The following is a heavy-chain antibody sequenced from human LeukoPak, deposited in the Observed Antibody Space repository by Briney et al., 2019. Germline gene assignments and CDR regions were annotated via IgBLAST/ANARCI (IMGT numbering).Heavy chain of an antibody. V-gene: IGHV1-18*01. D-gene: IGHD6-6*01. J-gene: IGHJ5*02. CDR3: ARVGPSYSSSSNWFDP. CDR2: SSAYNGNT. CDR1: GGTFSSYA. Sequence: ASVKVSCKASGGTFSSYAISWVRQAPGQGLEWMGWSSAYNGNTNYAQKLQGRVTMTTDTSTSTAYMELRSLRSDDTAVYYCARVGPSYSSSSNWFDPWGQGTLVTVSS.